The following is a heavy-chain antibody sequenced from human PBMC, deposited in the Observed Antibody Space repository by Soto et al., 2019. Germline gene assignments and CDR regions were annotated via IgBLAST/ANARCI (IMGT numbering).Heavy chain of an antibody. CDR3: AREKGAGTYMGFDY. D-gene: IGHD3-10*01. CDR1: GGSISTNNW. Sequence: QVQLQESGPGLVEPSGTLSLTCSVCGGSISTNNWWSWVRQSPGRGLEWIGEIYHSGGTNYNPSLKSRVTMSVDKSKNQCSLEMTSVTAADTAVYYCAREKGAGTYMGFDYWGQGPLVTVSS. J-gene: IGHJ4*02. CDR2: IYHSGGT. V-gene: IGHV4-4*02.